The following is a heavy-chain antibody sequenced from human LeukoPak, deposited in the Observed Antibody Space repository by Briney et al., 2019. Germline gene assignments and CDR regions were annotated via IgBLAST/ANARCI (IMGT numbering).Heavy chain of an antibody. CDR2: IYPGDSDT. D-gene: IGHD1-1*01. V-gene: IGHV5-51*01. CDR1: GYSFTRSW. Sequence: KSGESLKISCKGSGYSFTRSWIGWVRQMPGKGLEWMGIIYPGDSDTRYSPSFQGQVTMSVDKSISTAYLQWRTLKASDTAMYYCAGRGTGTTLAFDYWGQGTLVTVSS. CDR3: AGRGTGTTLAFDY. J-gene: IGHJ4*02.